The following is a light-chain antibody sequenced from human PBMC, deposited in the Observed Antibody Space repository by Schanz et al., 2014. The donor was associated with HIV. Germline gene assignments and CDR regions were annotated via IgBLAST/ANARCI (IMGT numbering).Light chain of an antibody. J-gene: IGLJ3*02. CDR1: DSNIGNNY. CDR2: TNN. V-gene: IGLV1-47*01. Sequence: QSVLAQPPSASGTPGQRVTISCSGSDSNIGNNYAYWYQQFPGTAPKLLIHTNNQRPSGVPDRFSGSKSGNTASLTVSGLQAEDEADYYCGSCSPTNTCTFGGGTKLTVL. CDR3: GSCSPTNTCT.